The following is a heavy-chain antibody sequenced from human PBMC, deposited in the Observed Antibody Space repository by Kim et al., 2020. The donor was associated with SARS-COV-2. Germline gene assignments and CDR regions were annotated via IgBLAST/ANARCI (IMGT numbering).Heavy chain of an antibody. V-gene: IGHV3-74*01. CDR2: INTDGSST. J-gene: IGHJ5*02. D-gene: IGHD6-13*01. CDR3: ARASGSSSGPFDP. Sequence: GGSLRLSCAASGFTFSSYWMHWVRQAPGKGLVWVSRINTDGSSTSYADSVKGRFTISRDNAKNTLYLQMNSLRAEDTAVYYCARASGSSSGPFDPWGQGTLVTVSS. CDR1: GFTFSSYW.